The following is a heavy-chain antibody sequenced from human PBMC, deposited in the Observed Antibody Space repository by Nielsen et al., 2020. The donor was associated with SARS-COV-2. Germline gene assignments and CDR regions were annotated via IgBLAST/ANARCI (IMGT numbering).Heavy chain of an antibody. Sequence: SVKVSCKASGDIFSSYSSFNWVRQAPGQGLEWMGRIIPSLRIPNYAPKFQDRVTITADKSTSTVYMELSSLTSGDTAMYYCARTDDYGDSAPNYWGQGTLVTVSS. V-gene: IGHV1-69*02. D-gene: IGHD4-17*01. J-gene: IGHJ4*02. CDR3: ARTDDYGDSAPNY. CDR2: IIPSLRIP. CDR1: GDIFSSYS.